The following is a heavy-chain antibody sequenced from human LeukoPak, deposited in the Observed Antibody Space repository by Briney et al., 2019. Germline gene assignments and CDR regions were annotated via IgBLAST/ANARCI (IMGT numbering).Heavy chain of an antibody. D-gene: IGHD3-10*01. J-gene: IGHJ6*03. Sequence: SETLSLTCTVSGGSISSSSYYWGWIRQPPGKALEWIGSIYYSGSTYYNPSLKSRVTISVDTSKNQFSLKLSSVTAADTAVYYCARHPRVRGVIKYYYYMDVWGKGTTVTISS. CDR3: ARHPRVRGVIKYYYYMDV. V-gene: IGHV4-39*01. CDR1: GGSISSSSYY. CDR2: IYYSGST.